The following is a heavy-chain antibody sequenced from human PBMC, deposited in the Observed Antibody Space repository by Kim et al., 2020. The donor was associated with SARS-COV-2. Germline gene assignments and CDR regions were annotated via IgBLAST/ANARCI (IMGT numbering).Heavy chain of an antibody. D-gene: IGHD6-13*01. J-gene: IGHJ5*02. Sequence: PPLKSRVTISVDTSKNQFSLKLSSVTAADTAVYYCARAKYSSSLSNWFDPWGQGTLVTVSS. V-gene: IGHV4-59*01. CDR3: ARAKYSSSLSNWFDP.